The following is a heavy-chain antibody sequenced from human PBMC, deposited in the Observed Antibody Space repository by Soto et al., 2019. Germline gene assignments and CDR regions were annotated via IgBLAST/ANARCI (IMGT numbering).Heavy chain of an antibody. Sequence: ASVKVSCKASGYTFTSYDINWVRQATGQGLEWMGWMNPNSGNTGYAQKLQGRVTMTRNTSISTAYMELSSLRSEDTTVYYCARKGARYCTNGVCYPYFDYWGQGTLVTVSS. CDR2: MNPNSGNT. J-gene: IGHJ4*02. D-gene: IGHD2-8*01. CDR3: ARKGARYCTNGVCYPYFDY. CDR1: GYTFTSYD. V-gene: IGHV1-8*01.